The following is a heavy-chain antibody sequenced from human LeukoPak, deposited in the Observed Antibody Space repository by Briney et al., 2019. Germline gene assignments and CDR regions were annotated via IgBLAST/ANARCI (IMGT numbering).Heavy chain of an antibody. CDR2: ISSSSSTI. J-gene: IGHJ5*02. V-gene: IGHV3-48*01. CDR3: AKLGITMVRGVWFDP. D-gene: IGHD3-10*01. CDR1: GFTFSSYS. Sequence: GGSLRLSCAASGFTFSSYSMNWVRQAPGKGLEWVSYISSSSSTIYYADSVKGRFTISRDNAKNSLYLQMNSLRAEDTAVYYCAKLGITMVRGVWFDPWGQGTLVTVSS.